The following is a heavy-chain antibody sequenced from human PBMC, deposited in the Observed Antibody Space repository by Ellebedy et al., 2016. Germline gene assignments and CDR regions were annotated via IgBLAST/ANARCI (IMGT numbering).Heavy chain of an antibody. J-gene: IGHJ4*02. CDR3: ARGLTPHFDS. V-gene: IGHV4-4*07. D-gene: IGHD2-21*01. CDR1: GGSITSDY. CDR2: VDSSGNT. Sequence: SETLSLTCTVSGGSITSDYWSWIRQPAGKGLEWIGRVDSSGNTNYSPSLRNRVTMSLDTSNNQFSLKLTSMTAADTGVYYCARGLTPHFDSWGQGTLVTVSS.